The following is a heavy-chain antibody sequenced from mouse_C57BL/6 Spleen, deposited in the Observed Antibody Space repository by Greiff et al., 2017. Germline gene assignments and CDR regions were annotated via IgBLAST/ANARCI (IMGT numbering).Heavy chain of an antibody. Sequence: VQLQQPGTELVKPGASVKLSCKASGYTFTSYWMHWVKQRPGQGLEWIGNINPSNGGTNYNEKFKSKATLTVDKSSSTAYMQLSSLTSEDSAVYYWAREFYYYGTSYYFDYWGQGTTLTVSS. J-gene: IGHJ2*01. CDR3: AREFYYYGTSYYFDY. CDR1: GYTFTSYW. CDR2: INPSNGGT. V-gene: IGHV1-53*01. D-gene: IGHD1-1*01.